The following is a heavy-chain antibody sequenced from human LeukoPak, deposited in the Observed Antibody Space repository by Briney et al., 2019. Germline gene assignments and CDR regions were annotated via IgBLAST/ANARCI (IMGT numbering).Heavy chain of an antibody. J-gene: IGHJ4*02. CDR3: ARDVSADYDILTGSYYFDY. CDR1: GYTFTSYG. V-gene: IGHV1-18*01. Sequence: ASVKVSCKASGYTFTSYGISWVRQAPGQGLEWMGWISAYNGNTNYAQKLQGRVTMTTDTSTSTAYMELRSLRSDDTAVYYCARDVSADYDILTGSYYFDYWGQGTLVTVSS. CDR2: ISAYNGNT. D-gene: IGHD3-9*01.